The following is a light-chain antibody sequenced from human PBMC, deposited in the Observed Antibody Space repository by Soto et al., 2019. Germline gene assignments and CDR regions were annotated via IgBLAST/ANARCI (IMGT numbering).Light chain of an antibody. CDR3: HQRNQ. Sequence: EVVLTTSAGTLCLSPRERASLSRRARQFLSSYLAWYQQIPGQPPRLLIYDSTNRATDIPARFSGSRSGTDFTLTISSVEPEDFAMYYCHQRNQFGQGTRLEIK. CDR1: QFLSSY. CDR2: DST. V-gene: IGKV3-11*01. J-gene: IGKJ5*01.